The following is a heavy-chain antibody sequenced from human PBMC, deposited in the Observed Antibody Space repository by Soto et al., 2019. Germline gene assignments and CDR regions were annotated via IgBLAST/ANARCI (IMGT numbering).Heavy chain of an antibody. CDR1: GGTFSSYT. Sequence: QVQLVQSGAEVKKPGSSVMVSCKASGGTFSSYTISWVRQAPGQGLEWMGRIIPILGIANYAQKFQGRVTITADKSTSTAYMELSSLRSEDTAVYYCARGSLDGSGSAARYYFDYWGQGTLVTVSS. D-gene: IGHD3-10*01. CDR3: ARGSLDGSGSAARYYFDY. J-gene: IGHJ4*02. V-gene: IGHV1-69*02. CDR2: IIPILGIA.